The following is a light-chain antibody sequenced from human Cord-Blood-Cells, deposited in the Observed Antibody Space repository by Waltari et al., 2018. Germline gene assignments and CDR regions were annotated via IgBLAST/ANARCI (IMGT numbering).Light chain of an antibody. CDR3: QQSYSTPHT. V-gene: IGKV1-39*01. Sequence: DIQMTQSPSSLSASVGDRVTITCRASQSISSYLNWYQQKPGKAPKLLSYAASSLQSGVPSRCSGSGSGTEFTLTISRLQPEDFATYYCQQSYSTPHTFGQGTKLEIK. CDR2: AAS. J-gene: IGKJ2*01. CDR1: QSISSY.